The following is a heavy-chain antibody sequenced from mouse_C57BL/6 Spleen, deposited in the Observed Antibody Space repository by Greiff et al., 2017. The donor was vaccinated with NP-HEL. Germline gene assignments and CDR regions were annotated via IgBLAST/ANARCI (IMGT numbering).Heavy chain of an antibody. CDR1: GYAFSSSW. D-gene: IGHD2-4*01. CDR2: IYPGDGDT. Sequence: QVQLQQSGPELVKPGASVKISCKASGYAFSSSWMNWVQQRPGKGLEWIGRIYPGDGDTNYNGKFKGKATLTADKSSSTAYMQLSSLTSEDSAVYFCANLYYDFAYWGQGTLVTVSA. CDR3: ANLYYDFAY. V-gene: IGHV1-82*01. J-gene: IGHJ3*01.